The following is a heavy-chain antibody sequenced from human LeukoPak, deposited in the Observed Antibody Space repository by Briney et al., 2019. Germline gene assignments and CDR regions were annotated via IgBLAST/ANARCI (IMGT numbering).Heavy chain of an antibody. Sequence: GGSLRLSCVASGFTFNTYSMHWVRQAPGKGLEWVAVLSFDGDEKHYADSVKGRFTISRDNSENTLHLEMNNLRHDDTAIYYCARGIHFRNVWHVRKWGQGTLLTVSS. V-gene: IGHV3-30-3*01. CDR2: LSFDGDEK. J-gene: IGHJ4*02. CDR1: GFTFNTYS. CDR3: ARGIHFRNVWHVRK. D-gene: IGHD1-14*01.